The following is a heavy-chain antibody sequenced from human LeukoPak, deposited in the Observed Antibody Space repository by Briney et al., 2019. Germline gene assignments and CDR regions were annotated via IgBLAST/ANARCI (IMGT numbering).Heavy chain of an antibody. CDR1: GGSISSGDYY. J-gene: IGHJ4*02. Sequence: SQTLSLTCTVSGGSISSGDYYWSWVRQPPGKGLEWIGYIYYSGSTYYNPSLKSRVTISLDTSKNQFSLKLSSVTAADTAIYYCVTLIEYFDYWGQGALVTVSS. V-gene: IGHV4-30-4*08. CDR3: VTLIEYFDY. CDR2: IYYSGST. D-gene: IGHD3-22*01.